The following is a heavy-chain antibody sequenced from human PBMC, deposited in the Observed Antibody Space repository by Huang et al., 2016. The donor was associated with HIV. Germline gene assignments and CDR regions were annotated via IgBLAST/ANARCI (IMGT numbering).Heavy chain of an antibody. CDR1: GYIFTTYS. CDR3: ARAARGDGYHGAFDV. V-gene: IGHV1-3*01. J-gene: IGHJ3*01. Sequence: QVQLVQSGAEFKKPGASLKLSCAASGYIFTTYSIHWFRRVPGQSLQWRGWINPGNGRMPFLQSFNGRVILSRDLSAATVYMQLSGLTADDTATYFCARAARGDGYHGAFDVWGQGTMVTV. CDR2: INPGNGRM. D-gene: IGHD2-2*03.